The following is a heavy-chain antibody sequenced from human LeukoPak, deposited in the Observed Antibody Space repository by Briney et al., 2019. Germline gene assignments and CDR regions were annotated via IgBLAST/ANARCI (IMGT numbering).Heavy chain of an antibody. CDR3: ASPLIYYEDAFDL. CDR2: ITSSSTYM. V-gene: IGHV3-21*01. Sequence: PGGSLRLSCAASGFTFDSYTMNWVRQAPGMGLEWVSSITSSSTYMSYADSVKGRFTISRDNAKNSLYLQMNSLSAADTSVYYCASPLIYYEDAFDLWGQGTMVTVSS. D-gene: IGHD3-22*01. J-gene: IGHJ3*01. CDR1: GFTFDSYT.